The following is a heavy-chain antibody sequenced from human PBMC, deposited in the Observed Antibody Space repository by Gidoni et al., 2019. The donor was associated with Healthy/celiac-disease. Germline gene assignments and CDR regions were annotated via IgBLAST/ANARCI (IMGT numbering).Heavy chain of an antibody. Sequence: QVQLQESGPGLVKPSQTLSLTCTVSGGSISSGSYYWSWIRQPAGKGLEWIGRIYTSGSTNYNPSLKSRVTISVDTSKNQFSLKLSSVTAADTAVYYCARLKGYYYDSSGYLADAFDIWGQGTMVTVSS. CDR3: ARLKGYYYDSSGYLADAFDI. CDR1: GGSISSGSYY. CDR2: IYTSGST. J-gene: IGHJ3*02. V-gene: IGHV4-61*02. D-gene: IGHD3-22*01.